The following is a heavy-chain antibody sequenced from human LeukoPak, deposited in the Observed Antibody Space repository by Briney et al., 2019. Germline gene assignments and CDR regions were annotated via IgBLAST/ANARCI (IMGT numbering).Heavy chain of an antibody. J-gene: IGHJ4*02. V-gene: IGHV3-30*02. D-gene: IGHD3-10*01. CDR2: IRFDGNNK. CDR3: AKFGRGVSEDY. Sequence: PGGSLRLSCAASGFTFRDYGMHWVRQAPGKGLEWMAFIRFDGNNKYYADSVKGRFTISRDSSKNTLYLQMNSLRTDDTAVYYCAKFGRGVSEDYWGQGTLVTVSS. CDR1: GFTFRDYG.